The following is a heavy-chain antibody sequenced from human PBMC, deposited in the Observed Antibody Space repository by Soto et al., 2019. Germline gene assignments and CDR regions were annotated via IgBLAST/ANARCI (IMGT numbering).Heavy chain of an antibody. CDR2: ISYAGSNK. CDR1: GFTFTSYG. D-gene: IGHD2-2*02. V-gene: IGHV3-30*03. Sequence: QVHLVESGGGVVQPGRSLRLSCAASGFTFTSYGMHWVRQAPGKGLEWVAVISYAGSNKYYADSVKGRFTISRDNSKNTLYLQMNSLRAEDTAVYYCARDNCISTSCYSLYNWFDPWGQGTLVTVSS. CDR3: ARDNCISTSCYSLYNWFDP. J-gene: IGHJ5*02.